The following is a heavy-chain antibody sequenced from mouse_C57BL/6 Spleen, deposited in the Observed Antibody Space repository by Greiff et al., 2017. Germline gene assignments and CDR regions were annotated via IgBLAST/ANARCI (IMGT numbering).Heavy chain of an antibody. D-gene: IGHD1-1*01. V-gene: IGHV1-81*01. CDR3: ARYYGSSYYYAMDY. Sequence: VQLQQSGAELARPGASVKLSCKASGYTFTSYGISWVKQRTGQGLEWIGEIYPRSGNTYYNEKFKGKATLTADKSSSTAYMELRSLTSEDSAVYFCARYYGSSYYYAMDYWGQGTSVTVCS. J-gene: IGHJ4*01. CDR1: GYTFTSYG. CDR2: IYPRSGNT.